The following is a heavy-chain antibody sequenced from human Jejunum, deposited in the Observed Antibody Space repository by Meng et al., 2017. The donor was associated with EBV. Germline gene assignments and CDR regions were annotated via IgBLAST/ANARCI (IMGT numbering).Heavy chain of an antibody. CDR2: ISYDGSNK. J-gene: IGHJ4*02. D-gene: IGHD2-21*01. Sequence: QVQVVEVGGGVVQPGRSLRLSCAASGFTFSSYGMHWVRQAPGKGLEWLAAISYDGSNKYFADSVKGRFTISRDNSKNTLYLQMSSLRAEDTAVYYCAKAIEVMGYYSDYWGQGTLVTVSS. V-gene: IGHV3-30*18. CDR1: GFTFSSYG. CDR3: AKAIEVMGYYSDY.